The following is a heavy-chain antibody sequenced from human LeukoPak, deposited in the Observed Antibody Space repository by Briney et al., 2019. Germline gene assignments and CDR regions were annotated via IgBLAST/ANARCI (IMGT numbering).Heavy chain of an antibody. CDR2: IYSGGTT. J-gene: IGHJ6*03. D-gene: IGHD3-10*01. V-gene: IGHV3-53*05. CDR3: AKDSGGSGSYPGYYYYYMDV. CDR1: GFTVSGNY. Sequence: GGSLRLSCAVSGFTVSGNYMSWVRQAPGKGLEWVSLIYSGGTTYYADSVKGRFTISRDNSKNSLYLQMNSLRTEDTALYYCAKDSGGSGSYPGYYYYYMDVWGKGTTVTVSS.